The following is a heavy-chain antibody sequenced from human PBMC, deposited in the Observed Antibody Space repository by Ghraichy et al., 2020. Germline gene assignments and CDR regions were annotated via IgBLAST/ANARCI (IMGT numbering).Heavy chain of an antibody. CDR2: ISGSGARI. Sequence: GGSLRLSCAVSGFTFSSYAMTWVRQAPGKGLEWVSVISGSGARINDADSVKGRFTSSRDNSKNTLYLHMSSLRAEDTTVYYCAKKSDSGGYYWVDYWGQGTLVTVSS. D-gene: IGHD3-22*01. J-gene: IGHJ4*02. CDR3: AKKSDSGGYYWVDY. CDR1: GFTFSSYA. V-gene: IGHV3-23*01.